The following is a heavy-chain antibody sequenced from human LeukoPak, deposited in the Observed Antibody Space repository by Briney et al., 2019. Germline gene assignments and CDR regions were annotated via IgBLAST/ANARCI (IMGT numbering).Heavy chain of an antibody. Sequence: GASVKVSCKASGYTFTGYYMHWVRQAPGQGLEWMGGINPNSGGTNYAQKFQGRVTMTRDTSISTAYMELSRLRSDDTAVYYCARELKQSQITMIVVVIHFPDYWGQGTLVTVSS. CDR2: INPNSGGT. CDR1: GYTFTGYY. J-gene: IGHJ4*02. CDR3: ARELKQSQITMIVVVIHFPDY. D-gene: IGHD3-22*01. V-gene: IGHV1-2*02.